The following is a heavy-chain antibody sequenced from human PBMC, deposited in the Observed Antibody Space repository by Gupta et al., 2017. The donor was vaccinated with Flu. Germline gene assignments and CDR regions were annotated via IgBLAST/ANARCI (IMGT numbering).Heavy chain of an antibody. J-gene: IGHJ4*02. Sequence: QVQLVESGGGVVQPGRSLRLSCAASGFSFSSYGMHWVRQAPGKGLEWVAVIGYDGSNKYYADSVKGRFTISRDNSKNTLYRKMNSLRADDTAVYFCAREDYGAVIDYWGQGTLVTVSS. CDR2: IGYDGSNK. V-gene: IGHV3-33*01. CDR1: GFSFSSYG. D-gene: IGHD4/OR15-4a*01. CDR3: AREDYGAVIDY.